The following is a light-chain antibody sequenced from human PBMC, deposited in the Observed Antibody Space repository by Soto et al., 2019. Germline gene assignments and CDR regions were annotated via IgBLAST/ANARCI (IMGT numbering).Light chain of an antibody. CDR3: QACDTGTVI. CDR1: KLGNQY. J-gene: IGLJ2*01. V-gene: IGLV3-1*01. CDR2: QDT. Sequence: SYELTQPPSVSVSPGQTASIICSGDKLGNQYASWYQQKPGQSPVLIMYQDTKRPSGIPERFSGSNSGNTATLTISGTQTIDEADYYCQACDTGTVIFGGGTKLTVL.